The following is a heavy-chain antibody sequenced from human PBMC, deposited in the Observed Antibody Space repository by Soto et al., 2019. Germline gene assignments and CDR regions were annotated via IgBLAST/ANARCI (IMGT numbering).Heavy chain of an antibody. CDR3: VRSGTHFFDPFDL. J-gene: IGHJ3*01. CDR2: ITGSGTGT. D-gene: IGHD1-26*01. V-gene: IGHV3-23*01. Sequence: EAQLLESGGGLVQPGESLRLSCVASQFPFILSDMDWVRQAPGKGLEWVSLITGSGTGTYYADSVKGRFTISRDNSKSTVFLHMASLRVEDTATYYCVRSGTHFFDPFDLWGQGTAVTVS. CDR1: QFPFILSD.